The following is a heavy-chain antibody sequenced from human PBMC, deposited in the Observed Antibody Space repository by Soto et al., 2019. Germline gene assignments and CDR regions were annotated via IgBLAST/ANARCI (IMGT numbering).Heavy chain of an antibody. CDR3: AREGAGVVVPAAMGYYCYGMDV. D-gene: IGHD2-2*01. Sequence: SETLSLTCTVSGGSISSYYWSWIRQPPGKGLEWIGYIYYSGSTNYNPSLKSRVTISVDTSKNQFSLKLSSVTAADPAVYYCAREGAGVVVPAAMGYYCYGMDVWGQGTTVTVSS. J-gene: IGHJ6*02. V-gene: IGHV4-59*01. CDR2: IYYSGST. CDR1: GGSISSYY.